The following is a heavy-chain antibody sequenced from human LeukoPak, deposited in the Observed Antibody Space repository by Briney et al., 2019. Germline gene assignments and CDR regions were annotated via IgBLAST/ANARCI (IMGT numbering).Heavy chain of an antibody. CDR1: GGSISSYY. D-gene: IGHD2-2*01. Sequence: TSETLSLTCTVSGGSISSYYWSWIRQPPGKGLEWIGYIYYSGSTNYNPSLKSRVTISVDTSKNQFSLKLSSVTAADTAVYYCARELDCSSTSCYGDAFDIWGQGTMVTVSS. CDR3: ARELDCSSTSCYGDAFDI. J-gene: IGHJ3*02. CDR2: IYYSGST. V-gene: IGHV4-59*01.